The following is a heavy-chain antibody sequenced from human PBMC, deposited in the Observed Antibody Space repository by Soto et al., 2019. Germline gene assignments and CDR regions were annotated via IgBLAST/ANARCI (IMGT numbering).Heavy chain of an antibody. J-gene: IGHJ6*02. D-gene: IGHD3-22*01. CDR3: ARDRRRVRYYYDSSGSRGYGMDV. CDR1: GFIFSSYS. V-gene: IGHV3-21*01. Sequence: GGSLRLSCAASGFIFSSYSMNWVRQAPGKGLEWVSSISSSSSYIYYADSVKGRFTISRDNAKNSLYLQMNSLRAEDTAVYYCARDRRRVRYYYDSSGSRGYGMDVWGQGTTVTVS. CDR2: ISSSSSYI.